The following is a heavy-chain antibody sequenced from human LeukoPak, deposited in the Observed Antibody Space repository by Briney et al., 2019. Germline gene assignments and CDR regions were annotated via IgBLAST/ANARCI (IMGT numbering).Heavy chain of an antibody. CDR1: GFSFSSYG. V-gene: IGHV3-30*02. D-gene: IGHD6-6*01. CDR2: IRYDGSNK. CDR3: AREVAARSRAMDV. J-gene: IGHJ6*04. Sequence: GGSLRLSCAASGFSFSSYGMHWVRQAPGKGLEWVAFIRYDGSNKYYTDSVKGRFTISRDNSKNTLYLQMNSLRAEDTAVYYCAREVAARSRAMDVWGKGTTVTVSS.